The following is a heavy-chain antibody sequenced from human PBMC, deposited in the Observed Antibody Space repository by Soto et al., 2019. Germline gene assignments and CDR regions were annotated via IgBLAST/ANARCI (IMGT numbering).Heavy chain of an antibody. J-gene: IGHJ4*02. V-gene: IGHV1-18*01. CDR1: GYTLTNYD. CDR2: ISPYNGNT. Sequence: QVQLVQSGAEVKKPGASVNVSCKASGYTLTNYDISWVRQAPGQGLEWMGWISPYNGNTNYAQKLQGRVTMTTDTSTSTAYMELRSLRSDDTAVYYCARDAHCSSTNCYYFDYWRQGTLVTVSS. D-gene: IGHD2-2*01. CDR3: ARDAHCSSTNCYYFDY.